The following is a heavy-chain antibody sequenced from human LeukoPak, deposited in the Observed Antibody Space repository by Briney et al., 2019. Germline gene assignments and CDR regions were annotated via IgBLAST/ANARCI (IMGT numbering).Heavy chain of an antibody. CDR2: IIPILGIA. CDR1: GGTFSSYA. Sequence: SVKVSCKASGGTFSSYAISWVRQAPGQGLEWMGRIIPILGIANYAQKLQGRVTMTTDTSTSTAYMELRSLRSDDTAVYYCARALRSGEGGDYWGQGTLVTVSS. D-gene: IGHD3-16*01. V-gene: IGHV1-69*04. J-gene: IGHJ4*02. CDR3: ARALRSGEGGDY.